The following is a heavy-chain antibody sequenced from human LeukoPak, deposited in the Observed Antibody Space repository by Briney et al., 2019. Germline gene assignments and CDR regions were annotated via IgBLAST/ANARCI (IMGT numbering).Heavy chain of an antibody. V-gene: IGHV4-61*02. CDR1: GCSSSSGSYY. CDR3: ARETYYYDSSGHDY. CDR2: IYTSGST. D-gene: IGHD3-22*01. J-gene: IGHJ4*02. Sequence: SETLSLTCTVSGCSSSSGSYYWSWIRQPAGKGLVWIGRIYTSGSTNYNTSLKSRVTISVDTSKNQFSLKLRSVTAADTAVYYCARETYYYDSSGHDYWGQGTLGTVSS.